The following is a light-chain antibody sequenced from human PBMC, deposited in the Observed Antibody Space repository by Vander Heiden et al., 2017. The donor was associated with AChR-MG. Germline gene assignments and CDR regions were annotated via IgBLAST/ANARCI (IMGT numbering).Light chain of an antibody. CDR3: CSYAGSYTLV. CDR2: DVS. CDR1: SSDVGGYNY. Sequence: QSALTQPRPVSGSPGQSVTISCTGTSSDVGGYNYVSWYQQHPGKAPKLIIYDVSERPSGVPDRFSGSKSGNTASLTISGLQAEDEADYYCCSYAGSYTLVFGGGTKLTVL. V-gene: IGLV2-11*01. J-gene: IGLJ2*01.